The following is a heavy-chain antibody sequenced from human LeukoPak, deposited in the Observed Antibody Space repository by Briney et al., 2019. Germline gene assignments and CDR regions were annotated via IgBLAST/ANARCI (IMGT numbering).Heavy chain of an antibody. D-gene: IGHD5-12*01. CDR2: IKQDGSEK. J-gene: IGHJ4*02. Sequence: GGSLRLSCAASGFTFSSYWMSWVREAPGKGLEWVANIKQDGSEKYYVDSVKGRFTISRDNAKNSLYLQMNSLRAEDTAVYYCARAPTLVATANYDYWGQETLVTVSS. CDR3: ARAPTLVATANYDY. V-gene: IGHV3-7*01. CDR1: GFTFSSYW.